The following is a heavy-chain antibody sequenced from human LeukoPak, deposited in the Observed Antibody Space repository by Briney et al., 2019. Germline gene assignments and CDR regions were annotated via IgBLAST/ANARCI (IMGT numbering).Heavy chain of an antibody. CDR1: GYTFTSYY. J-gene: IGHJ6*03. CDR3: ATDYYDSSAYQNYYMDV. V-gene: IGHV1-46*01. Sequence: GASVKVSCKASGYTFTSYYMHWVRQAPGQGLEWMGIINPSGGSTSYAQKFQGRVTMTRDMSTSTVYTELSSLRSEDTAVYYCATDYYDSSAYQNYYMDVWGKGTTVTVSS. D-gene: IGHD3-22*01. CDR2: INPSGGST.